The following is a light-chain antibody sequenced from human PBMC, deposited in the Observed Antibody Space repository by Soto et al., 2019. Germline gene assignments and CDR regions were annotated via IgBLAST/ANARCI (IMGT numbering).Light chain of an antibody. CDR3: QQRSNWLT. CDR1: QRVRGGF. J-gene: IGKJ4*01. Sequence: DIVLTQFPATLSLSPGERATLYCGASQRVRGGFLAWYQQKPGLAPRLILYDTSFRAAVIPDRCSGSEAGTDFPLTISRLDPEDFAVYYCQQRSNWLTFGGGTKVDI. V-gene: IGKV3D-20*02. CDR2: DTS.